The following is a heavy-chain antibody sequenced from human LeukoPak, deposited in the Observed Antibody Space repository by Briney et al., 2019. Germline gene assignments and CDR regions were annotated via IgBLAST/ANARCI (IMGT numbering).Heavy chain of an antibody. Sequence: GGSLRLSCAASGFTFSSYSMNWVRQAPGKGLEWVSGINWNSGSMGYADSVKGRFTISRDNAKNSLYLQMNSLGPEDTALYYCAKDIYSNNYFYFDSWGQGTLVTVSS. D-gene: IGHD2/OR15-2a*01. J-gene: IGHJ4*02. CDR3: AKDIYSNNYFYFDS. CDR2: INWNSGSM. CDR1: GFTFSSYS. V-gene: IGHV3-9*01.